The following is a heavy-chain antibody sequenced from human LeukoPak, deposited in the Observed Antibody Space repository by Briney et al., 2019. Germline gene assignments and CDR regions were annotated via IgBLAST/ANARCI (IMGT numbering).Heavy chain of an antibody. D-gene: IGHD7-27*01. Sequence: SETLSLTCTVSGGSISSSSYYWGWIRQPPGKGLEWIGSIYYSGSTYYNPSLKSRVTISVDTSKNQFSLKLSSVTAADTAVYYCARGLRTGYFDYWGQGTLVTVSS. CDR2: IYYSGST. V-gene: IGHV4-39*01. J-gene: IGHJ4*02. CDR1: GGSISSSSYY. CDR3: ARGLRTGYFDY.